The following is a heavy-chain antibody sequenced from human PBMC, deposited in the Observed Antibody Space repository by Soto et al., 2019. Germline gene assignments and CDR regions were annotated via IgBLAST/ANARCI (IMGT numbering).Heavy chain of an antibody. V-gene: IGHV3-23*01. D-gene: IGHD4-4*01. J-gene: IGHJ4*02. CDR1: GFTFSSYA. CDR3: AKAPADYSNYFSDY. CDR2: ISGSGGST. Sequence: GWSLRLSCAASGFTFSSYAMSWVRQAPGKGLEWVSAISGSGGSTYYADSVKGRFTISRDNSKNTLYLQMNSLRAEDTAVYYCAKAPADYSNYFSDYWGQGTLVTVSS.